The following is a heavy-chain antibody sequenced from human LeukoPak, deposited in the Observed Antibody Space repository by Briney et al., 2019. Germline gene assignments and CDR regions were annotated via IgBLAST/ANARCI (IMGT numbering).Heavy chain of an antibody. V-gene: IGHV3-11*01. CDR3: ASSYYDILTGYSDAFDI. CDR1: GFTFSDYY. Sequence: GGSLRLSCAASGFTFSDYYMSWIRQAPGKGLEWVSYISSSGSTIYYADSVKGRFTISRDNAKNSLYLQMNSLRAEDTAVYYCASSYYDILTGYSDAFDIWGQGTMVTVSS. CDR2: ISSSGSTI. J-gene: IGHJ3*02. D-gene: IGHD3-9*01.